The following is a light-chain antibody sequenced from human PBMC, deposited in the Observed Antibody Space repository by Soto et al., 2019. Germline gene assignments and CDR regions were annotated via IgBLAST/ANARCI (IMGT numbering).Light chain of an antibody. CDR1: QSVNRRS. J-gene: IGKJ1*01. V-gene: IGKV3-20*01. CDR2: TIS. Sequence: IVLTQSPGTLSLSPGERATLSCRASQSVNRRSLAWYQQKPGQAPRLLISTISNRATGIPDRFSGSGSGADFTLTISRLEPEDFAVYYCQQYDNSRTFGQGNKVDIK. CDR3: QQYDNSRT.